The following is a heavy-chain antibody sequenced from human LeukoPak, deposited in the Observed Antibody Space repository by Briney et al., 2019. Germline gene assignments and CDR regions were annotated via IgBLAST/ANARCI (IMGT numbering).Heavy chain of an antibody. J-gene: IGHJ4*02. CDR3: AKRDGYNSNPLKD. CDR2: ISSTGGAT. CDR1: GFTFNIYA. D-gene: IGHD5-24*01. V-gene: IGHV3-23*01. Sequence: GGSLRLSCAASGFTFNIYAMSWVRQAPGKGLEWVSSISSTGGATYYADSVKGRSTISRDNSKNTLYLQMNSLRAEDTALYYCAKRDGYNSNPLKDWGQGTLVTVSS.